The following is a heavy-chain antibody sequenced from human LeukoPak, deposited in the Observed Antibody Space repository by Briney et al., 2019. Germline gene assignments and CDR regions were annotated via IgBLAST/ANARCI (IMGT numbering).Heavy chain of an antibody. CDR3: ARGHSGSYWFDY. CDR1: GYTFTSYA. Sequence: ASVKVSCKASGYTFTSYAMHWVRQGPGQRREWMGWINAGNGNTKYSQKFQGRVTITRDTSASTAYMELSSLRSEDTAVYYCARGHSGSYWFDYWGQGTLVTVSS. CDR2: INAGNGNT. V-gene: IGHV1-3*01. J-gene: IGHJ4*02. D-gene: IGHD1-26*01.